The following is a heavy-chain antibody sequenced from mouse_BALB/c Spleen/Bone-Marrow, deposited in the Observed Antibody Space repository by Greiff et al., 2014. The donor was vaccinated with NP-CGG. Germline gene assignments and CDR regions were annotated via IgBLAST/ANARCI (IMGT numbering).Heavy chain of an antibody. CDR3: AIYYGNYYAMDY. V-gene: IGHV14-3*02. Sequence: VQLQQSGAELVKPGASVKVSCTASGFNIKDTYMHWVKQRPEQGLEWIGRIDPANGNTKYDPKFQGKATITADTSSNTAYLQLSSLTSEDTAVYYCAIYYGNYYAMDYWGQGTSVTVSS. D-gene: IGHD2-1*01. CDR2: IDPANGNT. J-gene: IGHJ4*01. CDR1: GFNIKDTY.